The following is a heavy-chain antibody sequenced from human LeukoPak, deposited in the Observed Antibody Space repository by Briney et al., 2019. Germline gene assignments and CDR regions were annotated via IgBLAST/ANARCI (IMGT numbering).Heavy chain of an antibody. V-gene: IGHV3-30*04. CDR2: ISYDGSNK. J-gene: IGHJ4*02. Sequence: PGRSLRLSCAASGFTFSSYAMHWVRQAPGKGLEWVAVISYDGSNKYYADSVKGRFTISRDNSKNTLYLQMNSLRAEDTAVYYRARESGGSSSWYVDYWGQGTLVTVSS. CDR3: ARESGGSSSWYVDY. D-gene: IGHD6-13*01. CDR1: GFTFSSYA.